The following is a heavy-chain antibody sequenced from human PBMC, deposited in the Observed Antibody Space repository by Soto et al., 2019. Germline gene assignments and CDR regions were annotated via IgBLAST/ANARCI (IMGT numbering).Heavy chain of an antibody. J-gene: IGHJ4*02. V-gene: IGHV4-30-4*01. CDR3: ARALGSSWEFDY. Sequence: SETLSLTCPVSGCSISSGDYYWSWIRQPPGKGLEWIGYIYYSGSTYYNPSLKSRVTISVDTSKNQFSLKLSSVTAADTAVYYCARALGSSWEFDYWGQGTLVTVSS. CDR2: IYYSGST. CDR1: GCSISSGDYY. D-gene: IGHD2-2*01.